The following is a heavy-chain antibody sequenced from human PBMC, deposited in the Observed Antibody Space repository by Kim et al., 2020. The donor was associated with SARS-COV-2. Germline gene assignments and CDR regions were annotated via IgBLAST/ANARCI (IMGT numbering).Heavy chain of an antibody. D-gene: IGHD1-26*01. CDR3: VTGRGAS. Sequence: GGSLRLSCAASGFTLSNAWMGWVRQPPGKGLEWVGRIKSKVDGGTTDCAAPVKGRFSISRDDSKNTLYLQMNSLKTEDTAVYYCVTGRGASWGQGTLVTV. J-gene: IGHJ5*02. CDR2: IKSKVDGGTT. CDR1: GFTLSNAW. V-gene: IGHV3-15*01.